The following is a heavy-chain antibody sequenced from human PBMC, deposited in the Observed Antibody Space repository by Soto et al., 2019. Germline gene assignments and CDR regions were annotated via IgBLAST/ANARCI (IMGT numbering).Heavy chain of an antibody. Sequence: ASVKVSCKASGYTFTGYYMHWVRQAPGQGLEWMGWINPNSGGTNYAQKFQGWVTMTRDTSTSTVYMELSSLRSEDTAVYYCARGGYDFFSGYPDPPAAFDIWGPGTMVTLSS. D-gene: IGHD3-3*01. CDR2: INPNSGGT. V-gene: IGHV1-2*04. CDR3: ARGGYDFFSGYPDPPAAFDI. CDR1: GYTFTGYY. J-gene: IGHJ3*02.